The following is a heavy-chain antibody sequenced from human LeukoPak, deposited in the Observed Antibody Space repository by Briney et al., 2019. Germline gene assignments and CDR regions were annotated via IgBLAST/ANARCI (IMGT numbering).Heavy chain of an antibody. CDR2: IYYSGST. Sequence: SETLSLTCTVSGGSISSYYWSWIRQPPGKGLEWIGYIYYSGSTNYNPSLKSRVTISVDTSKNQFSLKLSSVTAADTAVYYCARYNAERRVTALRNYYFDYWGQGTLVTVSS. D-gene: IGHD1-1*01. V-gene: IGHV4-59*01. CDR1: GGSISSYY. J-gene: IGHJ4*02. CDR3: ARYNAERRVTALRNYYFDY.